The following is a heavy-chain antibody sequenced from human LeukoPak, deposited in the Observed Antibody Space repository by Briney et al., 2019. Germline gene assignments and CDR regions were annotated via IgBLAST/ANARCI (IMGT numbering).Heavy chain of an antibody. CDR2: ISSSSSYI. D-gene: IGHD6-25*01. J-gene: IGHJ4*02. CDR1: VSTFSSYS. Sequence: GGSLRLSCAASVSTFSSYSMNWVRQAPGEGLEWVSSISSSSSYIYYADSVKGRFTISRDNAKNSLYLQMNSLRAEDTAVYYCASETRPDYWGQGTLVTVSS. CDR3: ASETRPDY. V-gene: IGHV3-21*01.